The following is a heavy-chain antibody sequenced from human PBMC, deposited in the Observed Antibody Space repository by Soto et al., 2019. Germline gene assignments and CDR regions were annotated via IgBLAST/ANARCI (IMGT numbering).Heavy chain of an antibody. CDR3: ARGRDSSRWYSDY. J-gene: IGHJ4*02. CDR2: IYYSGSP. CDR1: GGSISSGGYS. V-gene: IGHV4-31*03. Sequence: QVQLQESGPGLVKPSQTLSLTCTVSGGSISSGGYSWSWIRQHPGKGLEWIGYIYYSGSPYYNPSLKRRVTVSVDTSKTHFSLMLGSVTAADKDVYYCARGRDSSRWYSDYWCQGTLFPVSS. D-gene: IGHD6-13*01.